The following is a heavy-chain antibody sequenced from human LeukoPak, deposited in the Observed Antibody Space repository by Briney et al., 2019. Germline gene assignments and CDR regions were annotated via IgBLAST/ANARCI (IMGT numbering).Heavy chain of an antibody. CDR1: GYSFTSYW. V-gene: IGHV5-51*01. J-gene: IGHJ4*02. D-gene: IGHD6-13*01. CDR3: ARQASAAGNFDF. Sequence: GESLKISCKGSGYSFTSYWIGWVRQMPGKGLEWMGIVYPGDSDTRYSPSFQGQVTISADMSISTAYLQWSTLKASDTAMYYCARQASAAGNFDFWGQGTLVTVSS. CDR2: VYPGDSDT.